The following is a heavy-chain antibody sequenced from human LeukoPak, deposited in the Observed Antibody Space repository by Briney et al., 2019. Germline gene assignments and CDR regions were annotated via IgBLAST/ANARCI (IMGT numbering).Heavy chain of an antibody. Sequence: ASVKVSCKASGYTFTSYAISWVRQAPGQGLEWMGGITPIFGTANYAQKFQGRVTITADESTSTAYMELSSLRSEDTAVYYCARGPGASLYYYMDVWGKGTTVTISS. CDR2: ITPIFGTA. CDR3: ARGPGASLYYYMDV. CDR1: GYTFTSYA. V-gene: IGHV1-69*13. D-gene: IGHD3-10*01. J-gene: IGHJ6*03.